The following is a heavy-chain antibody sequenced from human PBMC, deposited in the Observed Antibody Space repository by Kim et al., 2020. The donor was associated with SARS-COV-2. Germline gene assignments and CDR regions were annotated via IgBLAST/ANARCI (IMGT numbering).Heavy chain of an antibody. Sequence: GESLKISCKGSGYSFTSYWISWVRQMPGKGLEWMGRIDPSDSYTNYSPSFQGHVTISADKSISTAYLQWSSLKASDTAMYYCARARYDFWSGHSPFATNYYYYYGMDVWGQGTTVTVSS. CDR1: GYSFTSYW. J-gene: IGHJ6*02. V-gene: IGHV5-10-1*01. D-gene: IGHD3-3*01. CDR3: ARARYDFWSGHSPFATNYYYYYGMDV. CDR2: IDPSDSYT.